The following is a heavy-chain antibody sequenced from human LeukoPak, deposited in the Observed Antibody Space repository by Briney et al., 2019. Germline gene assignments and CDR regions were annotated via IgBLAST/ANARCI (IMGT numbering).Heavy chain of an antibody. Sequence: PGGSLTLSCAASGFTFSSYAMSWVRQAPGKGLEWVSTISCSGGGTYYADSMKCRFTISRDKSKNTLYLQMNSPRAEDTAVYYCAKPAYCGGDCSTFYFDYWGQGALVTVSS. CDR2: ISCSGGGT. V-gene: IGHV3-23*01. D-gene: IGHD2-21*02. CDR3: AKPAYCGGDCSTFYFDY. J-gene: IGHJ4*02. CDR1: GFTFSSYA.